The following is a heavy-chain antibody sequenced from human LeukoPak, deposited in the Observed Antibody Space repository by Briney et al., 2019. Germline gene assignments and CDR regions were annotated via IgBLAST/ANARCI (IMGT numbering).Heavy chain of an antibody. CDR2: IWYDGSNK. Sequence: PGGSLRLSCAASGFNFSSYGMHWVRQAPGKGLKWAAVIWYDGSNKYYADSVKGRFTISRDNSNNMLYLQMNSLRAEDTAVYYCATDTYEYDRGPFSWGQGTPVTVSS. J-gene: IGHJ5*02. D-gene: IGHD3-22*01. CDR3: ATDTYEYDRGPFS. V-gene: IGHV3-33*01. CDR1: GFNFSSYG.